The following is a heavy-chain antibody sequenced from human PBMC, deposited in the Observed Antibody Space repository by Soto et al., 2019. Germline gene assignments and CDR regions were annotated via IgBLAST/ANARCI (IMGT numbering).Heavy chain of an antibody. Sequence: ASVKVSCKASGYTFTSYAMHWVRQAPGQRLEWMGWINAGNGNTKYSQKFQGRVTITRDTSASTAYMELSSLRSEDTAVYYCARDDYYYDSSGSNYYYYGMDVWGQGTTVTVSS. D-gene: IGHD3-22*01. CDR1: GYTFTSYA. CDR2: INAGNGNT. J-gene: IGHJ6*02. CDR3: ARDDYYYDSSGSNYYYYGMDV. V-gene: IGHV1-3*01.